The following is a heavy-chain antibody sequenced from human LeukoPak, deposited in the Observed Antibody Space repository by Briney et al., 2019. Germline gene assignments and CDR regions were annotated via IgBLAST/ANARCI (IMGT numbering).Heavy chain of an antibody. CDR1: GGSISSSNW. V-gene: IGHV4-4*02. D-gene: IGHD3-10*01. CDR3: ARDRAAGSDWLDP. J-gene: IGHJ5*02. Sequence: SETLSLTCAVSGGSISSSNWWSWVRQPPGKGLEWIGYIYYNGSTKYNPSLKSRVTISIDTPKKQFSLRLTSVTAADTAVYYCARDRAAGSDWLDPWGQGALVAVSS. CDR2: IYYNGST.